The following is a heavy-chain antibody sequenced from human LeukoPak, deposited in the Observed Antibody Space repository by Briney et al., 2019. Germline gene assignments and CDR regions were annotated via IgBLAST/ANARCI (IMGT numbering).Heavy chain of an antibody. Sequence: ASVKVSCKASGYTFTGYYMHWVRQAPGQGLEWMGWINPNSGGTNYAQKFQGRVTMTRDTSISTACMELSRLRSDDTAVYYCARAAYSGSYFHYYYYMDVWGKGTTVTISS. J-gene: IGHJ6*03. V-gene: IGHV1-2*02. D-gene: IGHD1-26*01. CDR3: ARAAYSGSYFHYYYYMDV. CDR2: INPNSGGT. CDR1: GYTFTGYY.